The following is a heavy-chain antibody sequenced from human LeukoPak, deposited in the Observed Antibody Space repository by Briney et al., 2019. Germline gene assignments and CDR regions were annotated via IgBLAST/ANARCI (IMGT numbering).Heavy chain of an antibody. CDR1: GFIFSSNY. D-gene: IGHD1-26*01. CDR2: IYSGGST. J-gene: IGHJ4*02. Sequence: PGGSLRLSCAASGFIFSSNYMSWVRQAPGKGLERVSIIYSGGSTYYADSVKGRFTISRDNSKNTLYLQMNSLRAEDTAVYFCARSVGASTAFDYWGQGTLVTVSS. CDR3: ARSVGASTAFDY. V-gene: IGHV3-66*01.